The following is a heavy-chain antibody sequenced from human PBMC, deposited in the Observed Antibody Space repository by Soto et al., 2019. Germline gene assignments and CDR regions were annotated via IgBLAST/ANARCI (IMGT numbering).Heavy chain of an antibody. V-gene: IGHV1-69*01. CDR1: GGTFGSYA. Sequence: QVQLVQSGAEVKKPGSSVKVSCKASGGTFGSYAISWVRQAPGQGREWMGGIIPIPGTANYAQKFQDRVTSAADESTSTAYMELSSLRSEDTAVYYCARSQGSSTSLEIYYYYYYGMDVWGQGTTVTVSS. CDR3: ARSQGSSTSLEIYYYYYYGMDV. J-gene: IGHJ6*02. D-gene: IGHD2-2*01. CDR2: IIPIPGTA.